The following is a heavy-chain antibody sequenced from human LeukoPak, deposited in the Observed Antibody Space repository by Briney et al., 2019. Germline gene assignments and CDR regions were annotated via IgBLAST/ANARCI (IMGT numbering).Heavy chain of an antibody. CDR1: GFTFIEAW. Sequence: GGSLRLSCAASGFTFIEAWMHWVRQAPGKGLVWVSRINNDESTTRYADSVKGRFTISRDNAKNTLYLQMNSLRAEDAAVYYCARVSGPGMNEYFHLWGQGTLVTVSS. D-gene: IGHD3-10*01. V-gene: IGHV3-74*01. J-gene: IGHJ1*01. CDR3: ARVSGPGMNEYFHL. CDR2: INNDESTT.